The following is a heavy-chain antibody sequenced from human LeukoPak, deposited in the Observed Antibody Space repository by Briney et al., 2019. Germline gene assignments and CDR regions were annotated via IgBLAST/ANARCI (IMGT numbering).Heavy chain of an antibody. CDR3: AKDGVVAALGDNWFDP. Sequence: GALRLSCAASGFTFDDYAMHWVRQAPGKGLEWVSLISWEGGSTYYAESVKGRFIISRDNSKNSLYLQMNSLRVEDTALYYCAKDGVVAALGDNWFDPWGQGTLVIVSS. CDR2: ISWEGGST. J-gene: IGHJ5*02. D-gene: IGHD2-15*01. CDR1: GFTFDDYA. V-gene: IGHV3-43D*03.